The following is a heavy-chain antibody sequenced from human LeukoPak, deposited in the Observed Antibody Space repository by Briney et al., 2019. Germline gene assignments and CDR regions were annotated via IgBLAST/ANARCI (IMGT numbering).Heavy chain of an antibody. J-gene: IGHJ4*02. CDR3: ARDRSLDY. V-gene: IGHV4-59*01. CDR2: IYYSGST. Sequence: KASETLSLTCTVSGGSISSYYWSWIRQPPGKGLEWIGYIYYSGSTNYNPSLKSRVTISVDTSKNQFSLKLSSVTAADTAVYYCARDRSLDYWGQGTLVTVSS. D-gene: IGHD1-26*01. CDR1: GGSISSYY.